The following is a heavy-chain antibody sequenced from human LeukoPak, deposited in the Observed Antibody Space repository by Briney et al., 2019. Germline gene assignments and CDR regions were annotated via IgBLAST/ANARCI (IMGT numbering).Heavy chain of an antibody. CDR2: ISGSGGSI. D-gene: IGHD3-3*01. CDR3: AKGVRITIFGNYMDV. V-gene: IGHV3-23*01. Sequence: GGTLRLSCAASGFTFSSYGMSWVRQAPGKGLEWVSAISGSGGSIYYADSVKGRFTISRDNSKNTLYLQMNSLRAEDTAVYYCAKGVRITIFGNYMDVWGKGTTVTVSS. J-gene: IGHJ6*03. CDR1: GFTFSSYG.